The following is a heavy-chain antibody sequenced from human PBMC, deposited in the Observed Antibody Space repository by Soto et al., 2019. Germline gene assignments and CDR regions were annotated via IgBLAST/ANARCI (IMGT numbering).Heavy chain of an antibody. D-gene: IGHD3-22*01. CDR2: IYYSGST. J-gene: IGHJ4*02. CDR1: GGSISSGGYY. Sequence: SETLSLTCTVSGGSISSGGYYWSWIRQHPGKGLEWIGYIYYSGSTYYNPSLKSRVTISVDTSKNQFSLKLSSVTAADTAVYYCARETWYDSSGYYYELDYWGQGTLVTVSS. V-gene: IGHV4-31*03. CDR3: ARETWYDSSGYYYELDY.